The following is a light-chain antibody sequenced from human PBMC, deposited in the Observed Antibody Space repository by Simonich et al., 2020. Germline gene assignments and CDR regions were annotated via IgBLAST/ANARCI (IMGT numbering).Light chain of an antibody. CDR2: LHRDGRH. J-gene: IGLJ2*01. CDR1: SGHSSYA. V-gene: IGLV4-69*01. Sequence: QLVLTQSPSASASLGASVKLTCTLSSGHSSYAIAWHQQPPEHGPRYLLKLHRDGRHSKGDGIPDRLAGSSSGAERYLTISSLQSEDEADYYCQTWGTGIVVFGGGTKLTVL. CDR3: QTWGTGIVV.